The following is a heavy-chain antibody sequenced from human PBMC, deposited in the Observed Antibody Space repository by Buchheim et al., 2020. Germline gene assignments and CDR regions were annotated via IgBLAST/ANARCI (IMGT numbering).Heavy chain of an antibody. Sequence: QVHLVESGGGVVQPGRSLRLSCAASGFTFSSYAMHWVRQAPGKGLEWVAVISSDGSNKYYADSVKGRFTISRDNSKNTLYLQMNSLRAEDTAVYYCARVVGTTVVTPLFDYWGQGTL. CDR3: ARVVGTTVVTPLFDY. V-gene: IGHV3-30*04. J-gene: IGHJ4*02. D-gene: IGHD4-23*01. CDR1: GFTFSSYA. CDR2: ISSDGSNK.